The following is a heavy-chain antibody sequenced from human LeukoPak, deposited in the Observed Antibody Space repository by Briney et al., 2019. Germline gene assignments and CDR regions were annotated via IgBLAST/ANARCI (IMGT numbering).Heavy chain of an antibody. CDR1: GYTFTSYY. J-gene: IGHJ4*02. CDR3: ARGPPNWGYDY. V-gene: IGHV1-46*01. Sequence: ASVKVSCKASGYTFTSYYTHWVRQAPGQGLEWMGIINPSGGSTSYAQKFQGRVTMTRNTSISTAYMELSSLRSDDTAVYYCARGPPNWGYDYWGPGTLVTVSS. CDR2: INPSGGST. D-gene: IGHD7-27*01.